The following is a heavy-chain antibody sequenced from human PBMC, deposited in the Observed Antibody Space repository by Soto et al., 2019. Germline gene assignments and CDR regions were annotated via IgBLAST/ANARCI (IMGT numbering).Heavy chain of an antibody. D-gene: IGHD3-22*01. CDR1: GFTYTDFA. Sequence: VQLVESGGGEVQPGRSLRLSCAASGFTYTDFALHWVRQAPGKGLEWVAIISYDGSDKYYAEYVKGRFAISRDNPKNTLYLEMNSLRPEDTAVYFCARRAWDSYYAIDVWGQGTTVTVFS. CDR2: ISYDGSDK. J-gene: IGHJ6*02. V-gene: IGHV3-30*09. CDR3: ARRAWDSYYAIDV.